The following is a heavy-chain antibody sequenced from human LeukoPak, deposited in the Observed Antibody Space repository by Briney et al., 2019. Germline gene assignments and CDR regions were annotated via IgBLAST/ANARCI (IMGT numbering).Heavy chain of an antibody. CDR1: GFAFKNYA. D-gene: IGHD1-26*01. CDR3: AKTQWKVGATGYFDY. J-gene: IGHJ4*02. CDR2: INDNGGQR. Sequence: PGGSLRLSCAASGFAFKNYAMTWVRQAPGKGLEWVSNINDNGGQRHYADSVKGRFTISRDNSKNTVFLQMDSLRAEDTAVYYCAKTQWKVGATGYFDYWGQGILVTVSS. V-gene: IGHV3-23*01.